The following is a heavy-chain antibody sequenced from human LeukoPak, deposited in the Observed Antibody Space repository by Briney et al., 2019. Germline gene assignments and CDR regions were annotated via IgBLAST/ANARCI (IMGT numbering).Heavy chain of an antibody. Sequence: GGSLRLSCTASGFSFSGHWMHWARQLPGKGLVWVSRISPTGSTTSYAGSVKGRFTVSRDNAKNTLYLQVNNLRAEDTAVYYCARGPNSNWSGLDFWGQGTLLTVSS. CDR3: ARGPNSNWSGLDF. J-gene: IGHJ4*02. D-gene: IGHD6-6*01. V-gene: IGHV3-74*01. CDR2: ISPTGSTT. CDR1: GFSFSGHW.